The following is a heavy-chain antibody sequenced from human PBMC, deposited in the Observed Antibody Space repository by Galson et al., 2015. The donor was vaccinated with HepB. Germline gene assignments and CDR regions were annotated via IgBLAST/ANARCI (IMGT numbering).Heavy chain of an antibody. CDR2: IYSAGNT. D-gene: IGHD3-10*01. Sequence: SLRLSCAASGFIVSRNYMTWVRQAPGRGLEWVSIIYSAGNTNYADSVKGRFTTFRDNSKNTVYLQMNSLRVEDTAVYYCARVWGGFGNDTFDIWGQGTMVTVSS. CDR1: GFIVSRNY. V-gene: IGHV3-53*01. CDR3: ARVWGGFGNDTFDI. J-gene: IGHJ3*02.